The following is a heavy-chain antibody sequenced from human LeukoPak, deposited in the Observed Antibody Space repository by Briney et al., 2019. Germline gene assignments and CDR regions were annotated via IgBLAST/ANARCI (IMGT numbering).Heavy chain of an antibody. CDR3: ASIAARPFYYGMDV. V-gene: IGHV4-31*11. Sequence: SETLSFTCAVYGGSFSGYYWSWIRQHPGKGLEWIGYIYYSGSTYYNPSLKSRVTISVDTSKNQFSLKLSSVTAADTAVYYCASIAARPFYYGMDVWGQGTTVTVSS. CDR2: IYYSGST. J-gene: IGHJ6*02. CDR1: GGSFSGYY. D-gene: IGHD6-6*01.